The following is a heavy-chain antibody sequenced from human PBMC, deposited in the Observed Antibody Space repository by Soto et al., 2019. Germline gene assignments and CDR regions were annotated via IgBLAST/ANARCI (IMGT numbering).Heavy chain of an antibody. CDR3: ARPRGYCSGGSCYPMHAFDI. D-gene: IGHD2-15*01. V-gene: IGHV5-51*01. CDR1: GYSFTSYW. Sequence: RGESLKISCKGSGYSFTSYWIGWVRQMPGKGLEWMGIIYPGDSDTRYSPSFQGQVTISADKSISTAYLQWSSLKASDTAMYYCARPRGYCSGGSCYPMHAFDIWGQGTMVTVSS. J-gene: IGHJ3*02. CDR2: IYPGDSDT.